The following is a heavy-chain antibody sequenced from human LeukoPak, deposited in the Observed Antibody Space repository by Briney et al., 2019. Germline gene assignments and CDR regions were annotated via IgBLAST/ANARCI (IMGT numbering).Heavy chain of an antibody. V-gene: IGHV3-74*01. D-gene: IGHD6-6*01. J-gene: IGHJ4*02. Sequence: PGGSLRLSCAASGFAFSSFAMSWVRQAPGKGLVWVSRINSDGISTTYADSVKGRFTISRDNAKNTLYLQMNSLRAEDTAVYYCATLAASFDYWGQGTLVTVSS. CDR3: ATLAASFDY. CDR2: INSDGIST. CDR1: GFAFSSFA.